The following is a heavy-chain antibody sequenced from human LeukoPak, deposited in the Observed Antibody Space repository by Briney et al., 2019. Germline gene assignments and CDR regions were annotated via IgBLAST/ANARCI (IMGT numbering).Heavy chain of an antibody. CDR2: ISGGGVSP. CDR3: AKYPPGYFVVVPAPFQH. D-gene: IGHD2-2*01. Sequence: PGGSLRLSCVAAEFTFKGFAMSWVRQAPGKGLEWVSGISGGGVSPYYADSVKGRFTISRDNSKNTLYLQMNSLRAEDTAVYYCAKYPPGYFVVVPAPFQHWGQGTLVTVSS. J-gene: IGHJ1*01. CDR1: EFTFKGFA. V-gene: IGHV3-23*01.